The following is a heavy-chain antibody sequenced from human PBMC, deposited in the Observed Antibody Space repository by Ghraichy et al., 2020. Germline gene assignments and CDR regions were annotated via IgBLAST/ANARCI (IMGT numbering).Heavy chain of an antibody. D-gene: IGHD2-21*01. J-gene: IGHJ6*02. Sequence: GGSLRLSCSVSGFTFSGYSMTWVRQAPGKGLEWLAYITSSGSFRYYADSVKGRFTISRDNAKNSLDLQMNSLRDEDTAVYYCARGSKVVRFYYYDAMDVWSRGTTGNVSS. CDR3: ARGSKVVRFYYYDAMDV. V-gene: IGHV3-48*02. CDR2: ITSSGSFR. CDR1: GFTFSGYS.